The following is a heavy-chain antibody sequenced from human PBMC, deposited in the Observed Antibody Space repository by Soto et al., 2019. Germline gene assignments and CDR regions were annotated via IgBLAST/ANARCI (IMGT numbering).Heavy chain of an antibody. J-gene: IGHJ3*02. V-gene: IGHV1-69*02. CDR1: GGTFSSYT. CDR2: IIPILGIA. D-gene: IGHD2-15*01. Sequence: VKVSCKASGGTFSSYTISWVRQAPGQGLEWMGRIIPILGIANYAQKFQGRVTITADKSTSTAYMELSSLRSEDTAVYYCATGVVVVAADAFDIWGQGTMVTVSS. CDR3: ATGVVVVAADAFDI.